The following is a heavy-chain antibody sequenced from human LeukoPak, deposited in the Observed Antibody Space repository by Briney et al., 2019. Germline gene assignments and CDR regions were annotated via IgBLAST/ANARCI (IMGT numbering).Heavy chain of an antibody. D-gene: IGHD5-12*01. CDR2: IRYDGSNK. J-gene: IGHJ4*02. V-gene: IGHV3-30*02. CDR3: AKAQNSGYDYENFDY. Sequence: GGSLRLSCAASGFTFSSYGTHWVRQAPGKGLEWVAFIRYDGSNKYYADSVKGRFTISRDNSKNTLYLQMNSLRAEDTAVYYCAKAQNSGYDYENFDYRGQGTLVTVSS. CDR1: GFTFSSYG.